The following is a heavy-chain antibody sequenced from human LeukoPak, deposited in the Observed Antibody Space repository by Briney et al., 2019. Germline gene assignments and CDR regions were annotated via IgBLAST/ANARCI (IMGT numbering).Heavy chain of an antibody. D-gene: IGHD3-22*01. CDR3: ARDLSTYYYDSSGYYIGY. J-gene: IGHJ4*02. Sequence: GASVKVSCKASGGTFTSYGISWVRQAPGQGLEWMGWISAYNGNTNYAQKLQGRVTMTTDTSTSTAYMELRSLRSDDTAVYYCARDLSTYYYDSSGYYIGYWGQGTLVTVSS. V-gene: IGHV1-18*01. CDR1: GGTFTSYG. CDR2: ISAYNGNT.